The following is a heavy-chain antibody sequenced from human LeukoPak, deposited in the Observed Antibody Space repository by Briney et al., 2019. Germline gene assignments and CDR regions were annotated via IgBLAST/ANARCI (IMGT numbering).Heavy chain of an antibody. CDR1: GGSISSSSYY. J-gene: IGHJ5*02. Sequence: ASETLSLTCTASGGSISSSSYYWGWIRQPPGKGLEWIGSIYYSGSTYYNPSLKSRVTISVDTSKNQFSLKLSSVTAADTAVYYCARDAEAAATDNWFDPWGQGTLVTVSS. CDR2: IYYSGST. CDR3: ARDAEAAATDNWFDP. V-gene: IGHV4-39*07. D-gene: IGHD6-13*01.